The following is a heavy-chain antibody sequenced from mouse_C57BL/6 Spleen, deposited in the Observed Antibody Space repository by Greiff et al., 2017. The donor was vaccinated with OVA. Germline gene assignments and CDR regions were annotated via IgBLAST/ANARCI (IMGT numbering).Heavy chain of an antibody. CDR3: AITTVVAPDY. Sequence: QVQLQQPGAELVKPGASVKLSCKASGYTFTSYWMHWVKQRPGQGLEWIGMIHPNSGRTNYNEKFKSKATLTVDKSSSTAYMQLSSLTSEDSAVYYGAITTVVAPDYWGQGTTLTVSS. J-gene: IGHJ2*01. CDR1: GYTFTSYW. D-gene: IGHD1-1*01. CDR2: IHPNSGRT. V-gene: IGHV1-64*01.